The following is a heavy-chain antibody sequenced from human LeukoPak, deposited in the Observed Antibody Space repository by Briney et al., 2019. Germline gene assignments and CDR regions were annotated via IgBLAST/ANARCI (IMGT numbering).Heavy chain of an antibody. CDR1: RFAFSQAW. CDR2: IKSESDGGTT. Sequence: GGSLRLSCVASRFAFSQAWMSWVRQAPGKGLEWVGRIKSESDGGTTDYAAPVKGRFTISRDDSKNTLFLQMNSLQTEDTAVYYCARVPDSGNYDYWGQGTLVTVSS. V-gene: IGHV3-15*01. D-gene: IGHD1-26*01. CDR3: ARVPDSGNYDY. J-gene: IGHJ4*02.